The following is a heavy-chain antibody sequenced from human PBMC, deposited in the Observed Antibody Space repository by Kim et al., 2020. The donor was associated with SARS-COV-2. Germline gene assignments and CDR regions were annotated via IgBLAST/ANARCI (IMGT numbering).Heavy chain of an antibody. Sequence: GGSLRLSCAASGFTFSSYAMHWVRQAPGKGLEWVAVISYDGSNKYYADSVKGRFTISRDNSKNTLYLQMKSLRAEDTAVYYCAREGIAVAGIHHDAFDIWGQGTMVTVSS. J-gene: IGHJ3*02. CDR1: GFTFSSYA. V-gene: IGHV3-30-3*01. D-gene: IGHD6-19*01. CDR2: ISYDGSNK. CDR3: AREGIAVAGIHHDAFDI.